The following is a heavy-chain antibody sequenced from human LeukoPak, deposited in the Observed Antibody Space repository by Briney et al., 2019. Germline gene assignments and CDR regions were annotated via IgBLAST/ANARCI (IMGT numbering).Heavy chain of an antibody. J-gene: IGHJ3*02. V-gene: IGHV4-30-4*08. CDR1: GGSISSSSYY. Sequence: SETLSLTCTVSGGSISSSSYYWGWIRQPPGKGLEWIGYIYYSGSTYYNPSLKSRVTISVDTSKNHFSLKLSSVTAADTAVYYCARFAGYSGYGDAFDIWGQGTMVTVSS. CDR2: IYYSGST. CDR3: ARFAGYSGYGDAFDI. D-gene: IGHD5-12*01.